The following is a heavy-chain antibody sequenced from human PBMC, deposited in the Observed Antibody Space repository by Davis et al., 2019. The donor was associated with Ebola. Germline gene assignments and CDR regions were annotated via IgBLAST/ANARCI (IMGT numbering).Heavy chain of an antibody. D-gene: IGHD6-13*01. CDR1: GYSFTSYW. CDR3: ARRLVGSSWYLVGGELDY. Sequence: GESLKISCKGSGYSFTSYWIGWVRQMPGKGLEWMGIIYPGDSDTRYSPSFQGQVTISADKSISTAYLQWSSLKASDTAMYYCARRLVGSSWYLVGGELDYWGQGTLVTVSS. CDR2: IYPGDSDT. J-gene: IGHJ4*02. V-gene: IGHV5-51*01.